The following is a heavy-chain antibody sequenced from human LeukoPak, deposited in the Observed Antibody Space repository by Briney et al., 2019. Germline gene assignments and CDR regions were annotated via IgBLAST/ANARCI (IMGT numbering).Heavy chain of an antibody. CDR2: ISLTGLT. D-gene: IGHD2-8*01. V-gene: IGHV4-4*02. Sequence: SGTLSLTCGVSGGSISNTNWWSWVRQPPGQGLEWIGEISLTGLTHYNPALESRVTVSLDKSKNQLSLNLTSVTAADTAVYYCSRENGAFSPFGYWGQGTLVTVLS. CDR1: GGSISNTNW. CDR3: SRENGAFSPFGY. J-gene: IGHJ4*02.